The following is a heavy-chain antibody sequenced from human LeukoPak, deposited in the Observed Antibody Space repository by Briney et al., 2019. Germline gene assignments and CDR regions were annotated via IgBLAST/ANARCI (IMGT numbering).Heavy chain of an antibody. CDR2: FDPEDGET. V-gene: IGHV1-24*01. Sequence: ASVKVSCKVSGYTLTELSMHWVRQAPGKGLEWMGGFDPEDGETIYAQKFQGRVTLTRDMSTSTDYLELSSLRSEDTAVYYCARGLHIRLYDSRGYFDYWGQGTVVTVSS. CDR3: ARGLHIRLYDSRGYFDY. D-gene: IGHD3-22*01. CDR1: GYTLTELS. J-gene: IGHJ4*02.